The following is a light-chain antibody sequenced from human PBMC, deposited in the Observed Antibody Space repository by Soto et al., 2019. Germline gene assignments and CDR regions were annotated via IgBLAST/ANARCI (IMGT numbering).Light chain of an antibody. CDR2: EVT. CDR3: CSDAGSSSYV. Sequence: QSVLPQPASVSGSPGQSITISCTRPSSDVWSFNFVSWYQQHPDKAPQVLIYEVTKRPPGVSNRFSGSKSGNTASLTISGLQADDEADYYCCSDAGSSSYVFGTGTKVTVL. J-gene: IGLJ1*01. CDR1: SSDVWSFNF. V-gene: IGLV2-23*02.